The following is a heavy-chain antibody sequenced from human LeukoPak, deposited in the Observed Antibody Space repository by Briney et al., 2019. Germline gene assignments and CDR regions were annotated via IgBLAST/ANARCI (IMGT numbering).Heavy chain of an antibody. CDR3: AKVSRYYYYYGMDV. CDR2: IYYSGST. D-gene: IGHD2-8*01. CDR1: GGSISSYY. J-gene: IGHJ6*02. V-gene: IGHV4-59*01. Sequence: SETLSLTCTVSGGSISSYYWSWIRQPPGKGLEWIGYIYYSGSTNYNPSLKSRVTISVDTSKNQFSLKLSSVTAADTAVYYCAKVSRYYYYYGMDVWGQGTTVTVSS.